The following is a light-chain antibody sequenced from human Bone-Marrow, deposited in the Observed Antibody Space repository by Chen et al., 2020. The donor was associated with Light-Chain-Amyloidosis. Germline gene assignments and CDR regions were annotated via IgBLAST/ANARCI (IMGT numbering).Light chain of an antibody. CDR3: QAWDSSSDRYV. V-gene: IGLV3-21*04. J-gene: IGLJ1*01. CDR2: FNN. Sequence: SHVLTQPPSVSVAPGKTATITCGENNIGGKTVHWYQQKPGQAPVLVIYFNNLRPSGIPERFSGSNSGKTATLTISRVEAGDEADYYCQAWDSSSDRYVFGTGTKVTVL. CDR1: NIGGKT.